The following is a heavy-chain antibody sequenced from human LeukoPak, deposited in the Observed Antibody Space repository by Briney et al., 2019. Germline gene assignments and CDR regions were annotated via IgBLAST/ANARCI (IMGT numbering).Heavy chain of an antibody. J-gene: IGHJ4*02. V-gene: IGHV3-30-3*01. CDR3: ASRHCSGGGCYFAGADPFDY. CDR1: GFTFSSYA. Sequence: PGRSLRLSCAASGFTFSSYAMHWVRQAPGKGLEWVAVISYDGSNKYYADSVKGRFTISRDNSKNTLYLQMNSLRAEDTAVYYCASRHCSGGGCYFAGADPFDYWGQGILVTVSS. CDR2: ISYDGSNK. D-gene: IGHD2-15*01.